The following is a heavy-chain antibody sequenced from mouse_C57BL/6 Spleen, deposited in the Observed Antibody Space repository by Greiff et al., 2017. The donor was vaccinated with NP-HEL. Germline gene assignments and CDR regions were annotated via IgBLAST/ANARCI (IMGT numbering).Heavy chain of an antibody. J-gene: IGHJ2*01. V-gene: IGHV5-6*01. Sequence: EVQGVESGGDLVKPGGSLKLSCAASGFTFSSYGMSWVRQTPDKRLEWVATISSGGSYTYYPDSVKGRFTISRDNAKNTLYLQMSSLKSEDTAMYYCARRDSSGPLDYWGQGTTLTVSS. CDR3: ARRDSSGPLDY. CDR2: ISSGGSYT. D-gene: IGHD3-2*02. CDR1: GFTFSSYG.